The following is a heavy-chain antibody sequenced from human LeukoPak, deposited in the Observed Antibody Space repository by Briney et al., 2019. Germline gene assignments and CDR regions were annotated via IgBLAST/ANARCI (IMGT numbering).Heavy chain of an antibody. CDR1: GGSISSSGNT. Sequence: PSETLSLTCTVSGGSISSSGNTWGWIRNPPGRGLGWLGGIYYSGSTYYNPSLKSRVTISVDTSKNQLSLKLSSLTAADTAVYYCARHEYSGSYYGLSWFDPWGQGTLVTVSS. V-gene: IGHV4-39*01. CDR2: IYYSGST. D-gene: IGHD1-26*01. J-gene: IGHJ5*02. CDR3: ARHEYSGSYYGLSWFDP.